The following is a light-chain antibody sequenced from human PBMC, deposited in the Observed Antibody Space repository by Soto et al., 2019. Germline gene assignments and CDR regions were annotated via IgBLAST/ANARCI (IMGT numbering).Light chain of an antibody. CDR2: TAS. J-gene: IGKJ4*01. Sequence: DIQLTQSPSFLSASVGDRVTITCRASQGIYSYLAWYQQQPGKAPKLLIYTASTLQTGVPSRFSGSGSGTDFALTISSLQPEDFATYYCQQLKSYPLTVGGGTKVEIK. CDR1: QGIYSY. CDR3: QQLKSYPLT. V-gene: IGKV1-9*01.